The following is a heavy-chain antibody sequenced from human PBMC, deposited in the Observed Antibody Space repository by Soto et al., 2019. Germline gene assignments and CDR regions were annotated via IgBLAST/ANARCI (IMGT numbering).Heavy chain of an antibody. V-gene: IGHV3-30*18. CDR1: GFTFSSYG. J-gene: IGHJ5*02. CDR2: ISYDGSNK. Sequence: QVQLVESGGGVVQPGRSLRLSCAASGFTFSSYGMHWVRQAPGKGLEWVAVISYDGSNKYYADSVKGRFTISRDNSKNTLYLQMNSLRAEDTAVYYCAKYVATILNWFDPWGQGTLVTVSS. CDR3: AKYVATILNWFDP. D-gene: IGHD5-12*01.